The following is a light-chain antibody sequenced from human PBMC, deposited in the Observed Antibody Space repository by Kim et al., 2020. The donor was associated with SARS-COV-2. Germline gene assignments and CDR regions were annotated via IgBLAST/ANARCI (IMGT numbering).Light chain of an antibody. V-gene: IGLV3-1*01. CDR2: QDN. J-gene: IGLJ1*01. Sequence: SYELTQPPSVSVSPGQTASITCSGDKLGDTYACWYQQKPGQSPVLVIYQDNKRPSGIPERFSGSNSGNTATLTISGTQALDEADYYCQAWDSSTYVFRTG. CDR1: KLGDTY. CDR3: QAWDSSTYV.